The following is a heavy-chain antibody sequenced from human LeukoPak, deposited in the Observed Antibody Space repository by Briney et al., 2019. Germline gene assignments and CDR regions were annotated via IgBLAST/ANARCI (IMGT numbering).Heavy chain of an antibody. D-gene: IGHD5-12*01. CDR3: AKDLGYSGYDFYSYGMDV. V-gene: IGHV3-30*18. Sequence: PGRSLRLSCSASGFTFSSYGMHWVRQAPGKGLEWVAIISYDGSNKYYADSVKGRFTISRDTSKNTLSLQMNSLRAEDTAVYFCAKDLGYSGYDFYSYGMDVWGQGTTVTVSS. CDR2: ISYDGSNK. J-gene: IGHJ6*02. CDR1: GFTFSSYG.